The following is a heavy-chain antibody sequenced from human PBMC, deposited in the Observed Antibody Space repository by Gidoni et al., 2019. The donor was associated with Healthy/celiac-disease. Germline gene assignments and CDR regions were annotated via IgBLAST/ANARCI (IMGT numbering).Heavy chain of an antibody. D-gene: IGHD2-15*01. Sequence: SGGSISSSSYYWGWIRQPPGKGLEWIGSIYYSGSTYYNPSLKSRVTISVDTSKNQFSLKLSSVTAADTAVYYCARLRAETPYCSGGSCYLGYFDYWGQRTLVTVSS. CDR3: ARLRAETPYCSGGSCYLGYFDY. V-gene: IGHV4-39*01. J-gene: IGHJ4*02. CDR1: GGSISSSSYY. CDR2: IYYSGST.